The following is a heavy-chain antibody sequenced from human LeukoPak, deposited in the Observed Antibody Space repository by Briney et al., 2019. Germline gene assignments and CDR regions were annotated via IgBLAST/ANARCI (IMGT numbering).Heavy chain of an antibody. J-gene: IGHJ4*02. D-gene: IGHD6-19*01. V-gene: IGHV3-49*04. CDR2: TRTKASGGTI. CDR1: GFTFGDYS. Sequence: GGSLRLSCAASGFTFGDYSISWVRQAPGKGLYWVGVTRTKASGGTIEYAASVQGRFTISRDDSKSIAYLQMNSLKTEDTAVYYCSRDTFSTGWYSDHWGQGALVTVSS. CDR3: SRDTFSTGWYSDH.